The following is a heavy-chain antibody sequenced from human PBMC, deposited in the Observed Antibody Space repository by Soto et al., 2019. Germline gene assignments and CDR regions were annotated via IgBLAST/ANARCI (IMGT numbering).Heavy chain of an antibody. D-gene: IGHD2-8*01. V-gene: IGHV5-51*01. CDR2: IYPGDSDT. Sequence: GESLKISCTVSGYRFTSYWIGWVRQMPGKGLEWMGIIYPGDSDTRYSPSFQGQVTISADKSISTAYLQWSSLKASDTAMYYCARVANCTNGVCSVFDYWGQGTLVTVSS. CDR3: ARVANCTNGVCSVFDY. J-gene: IGHJ4*02. CDR1: GYRFTSYW.